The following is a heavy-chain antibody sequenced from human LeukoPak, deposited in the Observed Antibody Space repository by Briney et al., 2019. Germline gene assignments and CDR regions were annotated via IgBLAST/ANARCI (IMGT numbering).Heavy chain of an antibody. CDR2: IYYSGST. V-gene: IGHV4-31*03. D-gene: IGHD6-13*01. CDR1: GGSICSSYYY. J-gene: IGHJ4*02. CDR3: ARGQYSSSWYRIDY. Sequence: SETLSLTCTVSGGSICSSYYYWGWIRQPPGKGLEWIGYIYYSGSTYYNPSLKSRVTISVDTSKNQFSLKLSSVTAADTAVYYCARGQYSSSWYRIDYWGQGTLVTVSS.